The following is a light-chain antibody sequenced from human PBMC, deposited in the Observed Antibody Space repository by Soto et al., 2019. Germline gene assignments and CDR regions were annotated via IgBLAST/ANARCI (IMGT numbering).Light chain of an antibody. CDR1: QSLSSY. V-gene: IGKV3-11*01. CDR3: QQHSNWPLT. Sequence: ETVLTRSPGTLSLSPMERATVSFTASQSLSSYLVWYQQKPGQAPRLLIYDASNRATGIPARFSGSGSGTDFTLTISSLEPQDFAVYYCQQHSNWPLTFGGGTKVDIK. J-gene: IGKJ4*01. CDR2: DAS.